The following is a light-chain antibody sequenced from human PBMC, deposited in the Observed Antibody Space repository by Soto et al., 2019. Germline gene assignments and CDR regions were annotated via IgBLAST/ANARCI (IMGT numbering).Light chain of an antibody. CDR2: GAS. Sequence: EIVLTQSPGTLYLSPGERATLSCRASQSVSSSYLAWYQQKPGQAPSLLIYGASNRATGIPDRFSGSGSGTDFTLTISRLEPEDFAVYYCQQYDSSPPAYTFGPGTKGDIK. CDR1: QSVSSSY. V-gene: IGKV3-20*01. CDR3: QQYDSSPPAYT. J-gene: IGKJ3*01.